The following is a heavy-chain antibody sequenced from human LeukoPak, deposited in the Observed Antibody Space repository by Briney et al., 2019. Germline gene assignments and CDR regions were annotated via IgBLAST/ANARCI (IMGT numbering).Heavy chain of an antibody. D-gene: IGHD6-6*01. V-gene: IGHV4-4*07. CDR3: ARHLYPHSSSSFDY. J-gene: IGHJ4*02. Sequence: PSETLSLTCTVSGGSISSYYWSWIRQPAGKGLEWIGRIYTSGSTNYNPSLKSRVTMSVDTSENQFSLKLSSVTAADTAVYYCARHLYPHSSSSFDYWGQGTLVTVSS. CDR1: GGSISSYY. CDR2: IYTSGST.